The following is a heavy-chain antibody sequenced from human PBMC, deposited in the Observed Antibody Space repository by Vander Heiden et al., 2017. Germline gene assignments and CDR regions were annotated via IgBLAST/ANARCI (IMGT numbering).Heavy chain of an antibody. Sequence: EVQLLESGGGLVQPGGSLRLSCAASGFTFSSYATSWGRQAPGKGLEWVSAISGSGGSTYYADSVKGRFTISRDNSKNTLYLQMNSLRAEDTAVYYCAKESPVRGVPYYDYGMDGWGKGITGTGAS. V-gene: IGHV3-23*01. D-gene: IGHD3-10*01. CDR1: GFTFSSYA. J-gene: IGHJ6*04. CDR3: AKESPVRGVPYYDYGMDG. CDR2: ISGSGGST.